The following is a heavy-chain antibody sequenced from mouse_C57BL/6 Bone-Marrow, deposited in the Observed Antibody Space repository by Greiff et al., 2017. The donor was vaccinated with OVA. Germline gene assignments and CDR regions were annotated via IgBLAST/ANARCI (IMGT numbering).Heavy chain of an antibody. Sequence: DVMLVESGGGLVQPGGSMKLSCAASGFTFSDAWMDWVRQSPEKGLEWVAEIRNKANTHATYYAESVKGRFTISRDDSKSSVYLQMNSLRAEDTGIYYCTLYYGSSYWYFDVWGTGTTVTVSS. CDR1: GFTFSDAW. CDR3: TLYYGSSYWYFDV. D-gene: IGHD1-1*01. J-gene: IGHJ1*03. CDR2: IRNKANTHAT. V-gene: IGHV6-6*01.